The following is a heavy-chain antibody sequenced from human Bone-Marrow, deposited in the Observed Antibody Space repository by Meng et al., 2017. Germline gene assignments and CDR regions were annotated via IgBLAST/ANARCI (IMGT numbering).Heavy chain of an antibody. CDR2: INHSGST. Sequence: VQLRQWGAGLFQPSETLSLTCVVSGGSFSDYYWSWIRQPPGKGLEWIGEINHSGSTNYNPSLESRATISVDTSQNNLSLKLSSVTAADSAVYYCARGPTTMAHDFDYWGQGTLVTVSS. CDR1: GGSFSDYY. V-gene: IGHV4-34*01. J-gene: IGHJ4*02. D-gene: IGHD4-11*01. CDR3: ARGPTTMAHDFDY.